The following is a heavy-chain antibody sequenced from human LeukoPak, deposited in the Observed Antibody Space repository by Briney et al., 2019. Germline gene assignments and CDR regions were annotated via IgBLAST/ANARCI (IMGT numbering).Heavy chain of an antibody. Sequence: PSETLSLTCTVSGDSISSGSYYWSWSRQPAGKGLEWIGRVYTGGSTTYNPSLKSRLTISIDTSKNQFSLKLTSVTAADTAMYYCARDLDYWGQGTPVTVSS. J-gene: IGHJ4*02. CDR2: VYTGGST. V-gene: IGHV4-61*02. CDR3: ARDLDY. CDR1: GDSISSGSYY.